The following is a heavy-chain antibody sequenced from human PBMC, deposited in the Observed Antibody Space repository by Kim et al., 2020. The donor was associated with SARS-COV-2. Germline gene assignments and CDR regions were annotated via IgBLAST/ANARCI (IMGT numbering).Heavy chain of an antibody. J-gene: IGHJ6*02. V-gene: IGHV3-23*01. Sequence: DSVKGRFTISRDNYKNTLDLQMSGLRAEDTAVYYCAKGRISGSYYYYGMDVWGLGTTVIVSS. D-gene: IGHD3-10*01. CDR3: AKGRISGSYYYYGMDV.